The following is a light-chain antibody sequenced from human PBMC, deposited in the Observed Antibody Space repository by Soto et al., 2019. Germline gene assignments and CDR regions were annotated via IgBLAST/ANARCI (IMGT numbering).Light chain of an antibody. CDR3: QQYGSSPLGT. J-gene: IGKJ1*01. V-gene: IGKV3-20*01. CDR2: GAS. CDR1: QSVSSSY. Sequence: EIVLTQSPGTLSLSPGERATLSCRASQSVSSSYLAWYQQKPGQAPRLLIYGASSRATGNPDRFSGSGSGTDFTLTISRLEPEDFAVYYCQQYGSSPLGTFGQGTKVEIK.